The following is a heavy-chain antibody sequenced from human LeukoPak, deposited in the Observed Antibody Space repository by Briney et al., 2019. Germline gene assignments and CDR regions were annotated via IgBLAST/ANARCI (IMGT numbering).Heavy chain of an antibody. J-gene: IGHJ4*02. CDR3: AKDRAFQAAGVTDY. Sequence: PGGSLRLSCAASGFTFSNYAMSGVRQAPGKGVEGVAVISDDGSIKLYGDPVKGRFTISRDNSENTLYLQMNSLKTEDTAVYYCAKDRAFQAAGVTDYWGQGTLVTVSS. CDR1: GFTFSNYA. V-gene: IGHV3-30*18. CDR2: ISDDGSIK. D-gene: IGHD3-10*01.